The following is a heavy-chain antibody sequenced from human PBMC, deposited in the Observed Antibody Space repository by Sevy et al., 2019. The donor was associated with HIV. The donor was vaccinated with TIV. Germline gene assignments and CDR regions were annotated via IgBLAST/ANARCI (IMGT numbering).Heavy chain of an antibody. CDR3: STARIAVADFDY. Sequence: GGSLRLSCAASGFTFSKASMSWVRQAPGKGLEWVGRIKSNPDGGTTDYAAPVKGRFTISRDDSKDTLYLQMNSLKTEDTAMYYCSTARIAVADFDYWGQGTLVTVSS. CDR1: GFTFSKAS. CDR2: IKSNPDGGTT. V-gene: IGHV3-15*01. D-gene: IGHD6-19*01. J-gene: IGHJ4*02.